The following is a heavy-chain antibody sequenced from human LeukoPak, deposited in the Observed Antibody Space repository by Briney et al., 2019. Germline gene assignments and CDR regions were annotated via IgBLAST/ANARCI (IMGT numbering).Heavy chain of an antibody. CDR1: GGSISSGDYY. CDR3: AREDTYYYDSSGVFDY. J-gene: IGHJ4*02. D-gene: IGHD3-22*01. CDR2: IYYSGST. Sequence: SETLSLTCTVSGGSISSGDYYWSWIRQPPGKGLEWIGYIYYSGSTYYNPSLKSRVTISVDTSKNQFSLKPSSVTAADTAVYYCAREDTYYYDSSGVFDYWGQGTLVTVSS. V-gene: IGHV4-30-4*01.